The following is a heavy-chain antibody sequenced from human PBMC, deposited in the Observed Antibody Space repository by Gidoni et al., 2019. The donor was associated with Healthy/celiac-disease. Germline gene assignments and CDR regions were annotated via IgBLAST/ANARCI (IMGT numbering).Heavy chain of an antibody. D-gene: IGHD2-2*01. Sequence: QMQLVQSGPEVKKPGTSVKVSCKASGFTFTSSAMQWVRQARGQRLEWIGWIVVGSGNTNYAQKFQERVTITRDMSTSTAYMELSSLRSEDTAVYYCAAGYCSSTSCPKGMRYYYYGMDVWGQGTTVTVSS. CDR3: AAGYCSSTSCPKGMRYYYYGMDV. V-gene: IGHV1-58*02. J-gene: IGHJ6*02. CDR1: GFTFTSSA. CDR2: IVVGSGNT.